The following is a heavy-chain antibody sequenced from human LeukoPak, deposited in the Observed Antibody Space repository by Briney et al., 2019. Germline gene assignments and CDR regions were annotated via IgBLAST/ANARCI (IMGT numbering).Heavy chain of an antibody. J-gene: IGHJ4*02. CDR2: ISYDGSNK. D-gene: IGHD3-22*01. CDR1: GFTFSSYA. V-gene: IGHV3-30*04. CDR3: ARDSHRGMIVVVITPVDY. Sequence: GGSLRLSCAASGFTFSSYAMHWVRQAPGKGLEWVAVISYDGSNKYYADSVKGRFTISRDNSKNTLYLQMNSLRAEDTAVYYCARDSHRGMIVVVITPVDYWGQGTLVTASS.